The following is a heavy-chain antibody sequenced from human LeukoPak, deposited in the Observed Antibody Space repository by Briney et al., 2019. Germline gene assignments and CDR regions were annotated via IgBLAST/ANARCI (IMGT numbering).Heavy chain of an antibody. CDR3: AKESGSYYSLSFADY. CDR1: GFTFSSYW. J-gene: IGHJ4*02. D-gene: IGHD1-26*01. CDR2: INTDGSST. V-gene: IGHV3-74*01. Sequence: GGSLRLSCAASGFTFSSYWMHWVRQAPGKGLVWVSRINTDGSSTSYADSVKGRFTISRDNAKNTLYLQMNSLRAEDTAVYYCAKESGSYYSLSFADYWGQGTLVTVSS.